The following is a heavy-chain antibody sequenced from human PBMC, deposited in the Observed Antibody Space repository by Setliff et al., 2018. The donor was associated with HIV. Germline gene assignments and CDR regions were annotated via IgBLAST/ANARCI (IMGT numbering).Heavy chain of an antibody. J-gene: IGHJ6*02. CDR1: GYTLTAYG. D-gene: IGHD3-10*01. Sequence: ASVKVSCKISGYTLTAYGLNWVRQAPGQGPEWMGWFTSYNNQAEYAPKFQGRVTMTIDTSTSTAYMELRNLKYDDTAIYYCARGGDPPYYFLGMDVWGQGTTVTVSS. V-gene: IGHV1-18*01. CDR3: ARGGDPPYYFLGMDV. CDR2: FTSYNNQA.